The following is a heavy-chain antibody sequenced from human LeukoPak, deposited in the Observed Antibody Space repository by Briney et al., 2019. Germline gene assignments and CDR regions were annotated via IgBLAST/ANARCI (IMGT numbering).Heavy chain of an antibody. CDR3: ARDPPLLATVITGGDY. V-gene: IGHV1-2*02. Sequence: EASVKVSCKASGYTFTGHYIHWVRQAPGQGLEWMGWINPNSGGTNYAQKFQGRVTMTRDTSISTAYMELSRLRSDDTAVYYCARDPPLLATVITGGDYWGQGTLVTVSS. D-gene: IGHD2/OR15-2a*01. J-gene: IGHJ4*02. CDR2: INPNSGGT. CDR1: GYTFTGHY.